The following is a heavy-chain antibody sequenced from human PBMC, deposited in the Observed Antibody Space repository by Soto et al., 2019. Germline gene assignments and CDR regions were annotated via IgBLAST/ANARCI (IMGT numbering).Heavy chain of an antibody. CDR1: GGTFSSYA. D-gene: IGHD5-12*01. V-gene: IGHV1-69*06. CDR3: ARVEMATGPYYYGMDV. Sequence: QVQLVQSGAEVKKPGSSVKVSCKASGGTFSSYAISWVRQAPGQGLEWMGGIIPIFGTANYAQKFQGRVTITAEKSTSTAYMELSSLRSEDTAVYYCARVEMATGPYYYGMDVWGQGTTVTVSS. J-gene: IGHJ6*02. CDR2: IIPIFGTA.